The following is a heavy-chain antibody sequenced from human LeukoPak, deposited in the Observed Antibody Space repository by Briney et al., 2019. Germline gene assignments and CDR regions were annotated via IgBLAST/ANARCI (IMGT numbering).Heavy chain of an antibody. Sequence: ASVKVSCKASGYTFTSYGISWVRQAPGQGLEWMGWISAYNGNTNYAQKLQGRVTMTTDTSTSTAYMELRSLRSDDTAVYYCARVKTPGSVVVPAAAYYYYYMDVWGKGTTVIVSS. J-gene: IGHJ6*03. CDR3: ARVKTPGSVVVPAAAYYYYYMDV. V-gene: IGHV1-18*01. CDR2: ISAYNGNT. CDR1: GYTFTSYG. D-gene: IGHD2-2*01.